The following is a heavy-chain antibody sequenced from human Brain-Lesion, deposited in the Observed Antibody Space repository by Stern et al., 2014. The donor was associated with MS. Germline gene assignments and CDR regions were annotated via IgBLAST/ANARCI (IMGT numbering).Heavy chain of an antibody. CDR2: IYYSGNT. Sequence: QVQLQESGPGLVKPSQTLSLTCTVSGGSISSGGYYWSWIRQHPGKGLEWIGCIYYSGNTYYSPSLKSRVAISVDTSKNQFSLKLNSVTAADTAVYYCAREVESPQRIDYWGQGTLVTVSS. D-gene: IGHD1-26*01. CDR1: GGSISSGGYY. V-gene: IGHV4-31*03. J-gene: IGHJ4*02. CDR3: AREVESPQRIDY.